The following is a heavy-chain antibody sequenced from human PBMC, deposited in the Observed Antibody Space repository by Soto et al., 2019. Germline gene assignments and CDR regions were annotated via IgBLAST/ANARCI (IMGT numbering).Heavy chain of an antibody. CDR3: AKPTGGSTKERGVSEC. D-gene: IGHD3-10*01. Sequence: CGSLRLSCAASGFTFSSSAMSWVRQAPEKGLEWVSAISTSVGNTLYADSVKGRFTISRDNSKNTLFLQMSSLRAEDTAIYYCAKPTGGSTKERGVSECWCKGTRV. CDR1: GFTFSSSA. J-gene: IGHJ4*03. CDR2: ISTSVGNT. V-gene: IGHV3-23*01.